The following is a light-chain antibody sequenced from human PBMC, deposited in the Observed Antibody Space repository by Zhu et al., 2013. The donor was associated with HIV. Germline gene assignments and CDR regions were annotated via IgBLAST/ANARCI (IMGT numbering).Light chain of an antibody. Sequence: DIQMTQPPSSLSASVGDRVTITCRASQSISSYLNWYQQKLGKAPKLLIYAASSLQSGVPSRFSGSGSGTDFTLTISNLQPEDFATYYCQQSYSTPRFTFGPGTKVNVK. V-gene: IGKV1-39*01. CDR1: QSISSY. CDR2: AAS. J-gene: IGKJ3*01. CDR3: QQSYSTPRFT.